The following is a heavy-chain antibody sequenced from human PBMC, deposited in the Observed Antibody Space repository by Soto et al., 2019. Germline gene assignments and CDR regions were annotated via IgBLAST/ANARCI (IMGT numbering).Heavy chain of an antibody. CDR1: GYTFINYY. CDR2: FNPTSGST. D-gene: IGHD6-13*01. Sequence: QVQLVQSGAEVKKPGASVKLSCKASGYTFINYYIHWVRQAPGHGLEWMGIFNPTSGSTNYAQKFQGRVTLTMDTSTRTVYMELSSLRFDDTAVYYCARDFAAGDYWGQGTLVTVSS. CDR3: ARDFAAGDY. J-gene: IGHJ4*02. V-gene: IGHV1-46*01.